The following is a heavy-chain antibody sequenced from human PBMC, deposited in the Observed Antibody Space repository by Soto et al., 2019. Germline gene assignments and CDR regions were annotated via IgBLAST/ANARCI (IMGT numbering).Heavy chain of an antibody. CDR1: GFTFSTYA. Sequence: EVQLLESGGGLLQPGGSLRLSCAASGFTFSTYAMSWVRQAPGKGLEWVSAISGSGDNTNFADSVKGRFTISRDNSKNTLYLQMNSLRAEDTAVYYCAKDGGSSYIPYFFDYWGQGTLVTGSS. CDR2: ISGSGDNT. CDR3: AKDGGSSYIPYFFDY. J-gene: IGHJ4*02. V-gene: IGHV3-23*01. D-gene: IGHD6-13*01.